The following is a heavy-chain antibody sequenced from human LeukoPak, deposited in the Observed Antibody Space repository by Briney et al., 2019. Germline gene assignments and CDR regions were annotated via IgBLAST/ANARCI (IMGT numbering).Heavy chain of an antibody. CDR1: GGTFSSYA. J-gene: IGHJ3*02. V-gene: IGHV1-69*06. CDR2: IIPIFGTA. D-gene: IGHD4-17*01. CDR3: ASWQMTTVTTLAFDI. Sequence: SVKVSCKASGGTFSSYAISWVRQAPGQGLEWMGGIIPIFGTANYAQKFQGRVTITAGKSTSIAYMELSSLRSEDTAVYYCASWQMTTVTTLAFDIWGQGTMVTVSS.